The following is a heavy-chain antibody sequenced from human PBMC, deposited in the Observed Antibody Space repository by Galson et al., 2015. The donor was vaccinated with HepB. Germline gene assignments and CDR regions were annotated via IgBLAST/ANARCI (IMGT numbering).Heavy chain of an antibody. CDR1: GFTFSSYG. CDR3: ARDMDYYYYMDV. D-gene: IGHD3-10*01. J-gene: IGHJ6*03. Sequence: LRLSCAASGFTFSSYGMHWVRQAPGKGLEWVAVIWYDGSNKYYADSVKGRFTISRDNSKNTLYLQMNSLRAEDTAVYYCARDMDYYYYMDVWGKATTVTVSS. CDR2: IWYDGSNK. V-gene: IGHV3-33*01.